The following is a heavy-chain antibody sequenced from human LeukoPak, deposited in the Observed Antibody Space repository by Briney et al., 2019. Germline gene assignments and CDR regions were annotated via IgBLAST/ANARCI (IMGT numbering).Heavy chain of an antibody. CDR3: ASWGYKNWFDP. CDR1: GGSISSSSYY. V-gene: IGHV4-39*07. Sequence: SETLSLTCTVSGGSISSSSYYWSWIRQPPGKGLEWIGEINHSGSTNYNPSLKSRVTISVDTSKNQFSLKLSSVTAADTAVYYCASWGYKNWFDPWGQGTLVTVSS. CDR2: INHSGST. J-gene: IGHJ5*02. D-gene: IGHD1-1*01.